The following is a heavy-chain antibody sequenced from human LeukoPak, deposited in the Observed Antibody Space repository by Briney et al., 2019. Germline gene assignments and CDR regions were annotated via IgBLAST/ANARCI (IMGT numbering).Heavy chain of an antibody. V-gene: IGHV4-61*02. CDR1: GGSISSGSYY. D-gene: IGHD5-18*01. J-gene: IGHJ6*03. CDR2: IYTSGST. CDR3: ARLWIQLSHMDV. Sequence: PSETLSLTCTVSGGSISSGSYYWSWIRQPAGKGLEWIGRIYTSGSTNYNPSLKSRVTISVDTSKNQFSLKLSSVTAADTAVYYCARLWIQLSHMDVWGKGTTVTVSS.